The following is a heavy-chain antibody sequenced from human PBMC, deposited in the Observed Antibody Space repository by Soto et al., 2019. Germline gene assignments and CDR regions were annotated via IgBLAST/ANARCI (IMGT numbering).Heavy chain of an antibody. J-gene: IGHJ4*02. CDR3: ARAQSMTTVTSFDY. CDR1: GFTFSSYA. D-gene: IGHD4-17*01. V-gene: IGHV3-30-3*01. CDR2: ISYDGSNK. Sequence: VQLVESGGGVVQPGRSLRLSCAASGFTFSSYAMHWVRQAPGKGLEWVAVISYDGSNKYYADSVKGRFTISRDNSKNTLYLQMNSLRAEDTAVYYCARAQSMTTVTSFDYWGQGTLVTVSS.